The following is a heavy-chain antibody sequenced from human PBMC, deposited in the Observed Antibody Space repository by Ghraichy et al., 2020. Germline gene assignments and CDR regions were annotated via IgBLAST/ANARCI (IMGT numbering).Heavy chain of an antibody. J-gene: IGHJ4*02. D-gene: IGHD3-22*01. CDR1: GGSVSSPRQY. CDR3: ARGYYYDSSGYLDY. Sequence: SETLSHTCAVSGGSVSSPRQYWSWIRQSPGKGLEWLGYIYYSGNTNYNPSLKSRVAMSLDTSKNQFSLKLTSVTAADTALYYCARGYYYDSSGYLDYWGQGTLVTVSS. CDR2: IYYSGNT. V-gene: IGHV4-61*01.